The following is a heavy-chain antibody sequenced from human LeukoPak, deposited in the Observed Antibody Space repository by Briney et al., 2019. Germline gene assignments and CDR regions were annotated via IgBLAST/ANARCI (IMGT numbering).Heavy chain of an antibody. J-gene: IGHJ4*02. V-gene: IGHV3-23*01. Sequence: PGGSLRLSCAASGFTFSSYSMNWVRQAPGKGLEWVSAIGGGGVTTDYADSVKGRFTISRDNSKNTVSLQMNSLRAEDTAVYYCAKRRDGYTQAWGQGTLVTVSA. CDR1: GFTFSSYS. CDR3: AKRRDGYTQA. D-gene: IGHD5-24*01. CDR2: IGGGGVTT.